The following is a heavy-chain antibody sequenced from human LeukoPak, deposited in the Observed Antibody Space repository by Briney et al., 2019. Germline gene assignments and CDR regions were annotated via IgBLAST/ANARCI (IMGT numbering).Heavy chain of an antibody. CDR1: GYTFTGYY. J-gene: IGHJ4*02. V-gene: IGHV1-46*01. D-gene: IGHD5-24*01. CDR2: INPSGGST. Sequence: ASVKVSCKASGYTFTGYYMHWVRQAPGQGLEWMGIINPSGGSTSYAQKFQGRVTMTRDMSTSTVYMELSSLRSEDTAVYYCARPGGGEMATISYFDYWGQGTLVTVSS. CDR3: ARPGGGEMATISYFDY.